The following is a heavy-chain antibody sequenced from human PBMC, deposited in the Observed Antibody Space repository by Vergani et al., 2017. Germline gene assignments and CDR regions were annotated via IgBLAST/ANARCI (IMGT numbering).Heavy chain of an antibody. D-gene: IGHD1-26*01. CDR1: GDSISSGNYY. Sequence: QVQLQESGPGLLKPSQTLSLTCSVAGDSISSGNYYWNWIRQPAGKGLEWMGRIYSSGSTSYNPSIKSRITMSLDTSKNQFSLSLSSVTAADTAVYYCARGTFLHAFDIWGQGTLVTVSS. CDR3: ARGTFLHAFDI. V-gene: IGHV4-61*02. CDR2: IYSSGST. J-gene: IGHJ3*02.